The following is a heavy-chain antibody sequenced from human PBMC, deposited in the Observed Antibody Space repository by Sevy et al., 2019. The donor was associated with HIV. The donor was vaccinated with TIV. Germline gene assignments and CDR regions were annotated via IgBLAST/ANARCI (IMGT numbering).Heavy chain of an antibody. CDR3: ASEGPGPEGAEFDY. Sequence: ASVKVSCKASGYTFTGYYMHWVRQAPGQGLEWMGRINPNSGGTNYAQKFQGRVTMTRDTSISTAYMELSRLRSDDTAMDYCASEGPGPEGAEFDYWGQGTLVTVSS. V-gene: IGHV1-2*06. CDR2: INPNSGGT. D-gene: IGHD3-10*01. J-gene: IGHJ4*02. CDR1: GYTFTGYY.